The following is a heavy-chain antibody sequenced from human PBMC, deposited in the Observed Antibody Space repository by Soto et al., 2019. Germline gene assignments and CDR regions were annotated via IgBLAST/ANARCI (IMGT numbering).Heavy chain of an antibody. CDR3: ASGMRYCSGGSCYFPFDH. CDR1: GYTFTSYA. D-gene: IGHD2-15*01. J-gene: IGHJ5*02. CDR2: INAGNGNT. Sequence: ASVKVSCKASGYTFTSYAMHWVRQAPGQRLEWMGWINAGNGNTKYSQKFQGRVTITRDTSASTAYMELSSLRSEDTAVYYCASGMRYCSGGSCYFPFDHWGQGTLVTVS. V-gene: IGHV1-3*01.